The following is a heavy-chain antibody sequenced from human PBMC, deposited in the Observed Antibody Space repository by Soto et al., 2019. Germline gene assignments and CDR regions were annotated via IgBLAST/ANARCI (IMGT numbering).Heavy chain of an antibody. CDR2: ISSSTSHT. Sequence: QVQLVESGGGLVKPGGSLRLSCAVSGFTFSDYYMTWIRQAPGKGLEWVSYISSSTSHTNYADSVKGRFTISRDNAKNSLFLQMNSLRAEDTAVYSCARGRGAAADYVDFWGQGTLVTVSS. D-gene: IGHD6-13*01. CDR1: GFTFSDYY. V-gene: IGHV3-11*05. CDR3: ARGRGAAADYVDF. J-gene: IGHJ4*02.